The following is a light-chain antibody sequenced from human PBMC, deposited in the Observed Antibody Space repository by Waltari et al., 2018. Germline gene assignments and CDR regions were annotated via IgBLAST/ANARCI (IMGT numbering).Light chain of an antibody. V-gene: IGLV1-40*01. CDR1: SPNIGAGYD. Sequence: QSGLTQPPSVSGAPGQRVTISCTGSSPNIGAGYDVHWYQLLPGTAPKLLIYGNSNRPSGVPDRFSGSKSGTSASLAITGLQAEDEAGYYCQSYDSSLSGSVCGGGTKLTVL. CDR2: GNS. J-gene: IGLJ2*01. CDR3: QSYDSSLSGSV.